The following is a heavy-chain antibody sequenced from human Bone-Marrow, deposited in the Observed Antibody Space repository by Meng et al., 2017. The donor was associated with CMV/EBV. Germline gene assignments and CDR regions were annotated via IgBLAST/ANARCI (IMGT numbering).Heavy chain of an antibody. CDR3: ARDLRSTGSYYYYYGMDV. V-gene: IGHV3-23*01. CDR2: ISGSGGST. J-gene: IGHJ6*02. D-gene: IGHD6-19*01. Sequence: GESLKISCAASGFTFSSYAMSWVRQAPGKGLEWVSAISGSGGSTYYADSVKGRFTISRDNSKNTLYLQMNSLRAEDTAVYYCARDLRSTGSYYYYYGMDVWGQGTTVTVSS. CDR1: GFTFSSYA.